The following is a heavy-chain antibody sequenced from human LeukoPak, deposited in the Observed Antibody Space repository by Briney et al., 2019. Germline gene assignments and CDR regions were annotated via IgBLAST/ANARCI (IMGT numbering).Heavy chain of an antibody. Sequence: SETLSLTCTVSGGPMSRHYWSWLRQPAGKGLEWIGRIYSSGSTFYNNSLKSRVTMSVDTSKNQFSLKLVSVTAADTAVYYCTRDRYSQGPPYYFESWGQGTLVTVSS. CDR3: TRDRYSQGPPYYFES. J-gene: IGHJ4*02. CDR1: GGPMSRHY. CDR2: IYSSGST. V-gene: IGHV4-4*07. D-gene: IGHD5-18*01.